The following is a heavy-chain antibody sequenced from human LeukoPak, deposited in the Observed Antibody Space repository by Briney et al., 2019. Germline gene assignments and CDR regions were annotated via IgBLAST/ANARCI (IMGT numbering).Heavy chain of an antibody. J-gene: IGHJ3*02. CDR3: AREAYSYDAFDI. D-gene: IGHD3-10*01. Sequence: GGSLRLSCAASGFTFSSYSMNWVRQAPGKGLEWVSSITSSGSYIYYADSVKGRFTISRDNAKNSLYLQMNSLRAEDTAVYYCAREAYSYDAFDIWGQGTMVTVSS. CDR1: GFTFSSYS. CDR2: ITSSGSYI. V-gene: IGHV3-21*01.